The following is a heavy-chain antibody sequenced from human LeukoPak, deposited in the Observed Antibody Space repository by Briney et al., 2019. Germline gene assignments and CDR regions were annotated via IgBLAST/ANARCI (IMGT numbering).Heavy chain of an antibody. Sequence: GESLKISCKGSGYNFTSYWIGWVRQMPGKGLEWMGTVYPGDSDTKYSPSFQGQVTISADKSISTSFLQWNSLKASDTAMYYCARHDSTLATNYWGQGTLVTVSS. CDR1: GYNFTSYW. D-gene: IGHD5-12*01. J-gene: IGHJ4*02. CDR2: VYPGDSDT. CDR3: ARHDSTLATNY. V-gene: IGHV5-51*01.